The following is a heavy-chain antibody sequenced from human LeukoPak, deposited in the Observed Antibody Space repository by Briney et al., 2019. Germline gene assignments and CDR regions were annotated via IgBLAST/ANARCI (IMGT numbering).Heavy chain of an antibody. CDR3: ARGYSQFDS. D-gene: IGHD1-26*01. CDR1: GFSFSNYY. CDR2: IYSGGNT. Sequence: GGSLRLSCAASGFSFSNYYMSWVRQAPGKGLEWVSVIYSGGNTYYTDSVKGRFTISRDNPKNTVFLQMGSLRGEDTAVYYCARGYSQFDSWGQGTLVTVSS. J-gene: IGHJ4*02. V-gene: IGHV3-53*01.